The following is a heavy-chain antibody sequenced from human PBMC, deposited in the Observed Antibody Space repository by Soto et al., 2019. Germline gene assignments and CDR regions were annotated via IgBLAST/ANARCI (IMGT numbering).Heavy chain of an antibody. D-gene: IGHD1-26*01. CDR1: GGSMRTYY. V-gene: IGHV4-4*07. CDR3: AREGASGFSMDV. J-gene: IGHJ6*02. CDR2: IYPSGTT. Sequence: PSETLSLTCTVSGGSMRTYYWGWIRQPAGKPLEWIGRIYPSGTTNYNPSLKSRVTLSLDTSKNQFSLNLSSVTAADTAVYYCAREGASGFSMDVWGQGTTVTVSS.